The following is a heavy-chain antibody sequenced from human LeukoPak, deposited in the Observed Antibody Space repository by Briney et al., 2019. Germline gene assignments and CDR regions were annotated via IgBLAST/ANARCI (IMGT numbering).Heavy chain of an antibody. V-gene: IGHV3-21*01. J-gene: IGHJ4*02. CDR1: GFTFSSYS. CDR2: ISSSSSYI. Sequence: PGGSLRLSCAASGFTFSSYSMNWVRQAPGKGLEWVSSISSSSSYIYYADSVKGRFIISRDNAKNSLYLQMNSLRAEDTAVYYCGGGRGVVAITGGVDYWGQGTLVTVSS. CDR3: GGGRGVVAITGGVDY. D-gene: IGHD3-22*01.